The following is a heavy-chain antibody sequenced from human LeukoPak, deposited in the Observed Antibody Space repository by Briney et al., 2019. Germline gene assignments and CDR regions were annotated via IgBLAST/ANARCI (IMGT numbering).Heavy chain of an antibody. J-gene: IGHJ4*02. CDR2: ISYDGSNK. CDR3: AKDPVRYCYGSGSLWYFDY. V-gene: IGHV3-30-3*01. D-gene: IGHD3-10*01. CDR1: GFTFSSYA. Sequence: GGSLRLSCAASGFTFSSYAMHWVRQAPGKGLEWVAVISYDGSNKYYADSVKGRFTISRDNPKNTLYLQMNSLRAEDTAVYYCAKDPVRYCYGSGSLWYFDYWGQGTLVTVSS.